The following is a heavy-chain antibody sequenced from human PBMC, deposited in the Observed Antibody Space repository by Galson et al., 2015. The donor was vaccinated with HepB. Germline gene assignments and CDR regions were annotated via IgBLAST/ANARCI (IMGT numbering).Heavy chain of an antibody. CDR1: GFTFSSYA. V-gene: IGHV3-64D*06. J-gene: IGHJ4*02. CDR2: ISSNGGST. D-gene: IGHD2-21*02. Sequence: SLRLSCAASGFTFSSYAMHWVRQAPGKGLEYVSAISSNGGSTYYADSVKGRFTISRDNSKSTLYLQMSSLRAEDTAVYYCVKAGYCGGDCSDYWGQGTLVTVSS. CDR3: VKAGYCGGDCSDY.